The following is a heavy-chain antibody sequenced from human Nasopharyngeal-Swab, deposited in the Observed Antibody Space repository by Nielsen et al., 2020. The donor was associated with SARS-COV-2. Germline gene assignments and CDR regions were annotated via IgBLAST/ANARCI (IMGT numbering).Heavy chain of an antibody. V-gene: IGHV3-21*01. Sequence: VCQAPGKGLEWVSSISSSSSYIYYADSVKGRFTISRDNAKNSLYLQMNSLRAEDTAVYYCARDSEPELYYFDYWGQGTLVTVSS. D-gene: IGHD1-14*01. CDR2: ISSSSSYI. J-gene: IGHJ4*02. CDR3: ARDSEPELYYFDY.